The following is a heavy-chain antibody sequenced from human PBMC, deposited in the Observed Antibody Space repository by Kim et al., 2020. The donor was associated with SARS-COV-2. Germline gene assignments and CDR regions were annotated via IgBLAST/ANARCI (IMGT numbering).Heavy chain of an antibody. CDR3: ARDRGYYFDY. V-gene: IGHV3-11*01. Sequence: TIYYADSVKGRFTISRDNAKNSLYLPMNSLRAEDTAVYYCARDRGYYFDYWGQGTLVTVSS. J-gene: IGHJ4*02. D-gene: IGHD3-10*01. CDR2: TI.